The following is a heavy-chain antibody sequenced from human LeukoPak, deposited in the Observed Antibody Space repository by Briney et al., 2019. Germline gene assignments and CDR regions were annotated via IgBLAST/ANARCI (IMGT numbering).Heavy chain of an antibody. CDR1: GGTFSSYA. J-gene: IGHJ4*02. CDR2: IIPIFGTA. Sequence: GSSVKVSCKASGGTFSSYAISWVRQAPGQGLEWMGRIIPIFGTANYAQKFQGRVTITTDESTSTAYMELSSLRSEDTAVYYCASLHCSSGSCYFYWGQGTLVTVSS. V-gene: IGHV1-69*05. D-gene: IGHD2-15*01. CDR3: ASLHCSSGSCYFY.